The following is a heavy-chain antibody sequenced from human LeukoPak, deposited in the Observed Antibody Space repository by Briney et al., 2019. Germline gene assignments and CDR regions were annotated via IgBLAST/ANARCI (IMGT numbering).Heavy chain of an antibody. CDR3: ARDLRVVVTELAFDI. Sequence: GGSLRLSRAASGFTFSSYWMSWVRQAPGKGLEWVANIKQDGSEKYYVDSVKGRFTISRDNAKNSLYLQMNSLRAEDTAVYYCARDLRVVVTELAFDIWGQGTMVTVSS. CDR2: IKQDGSEK. V-gene: IGHV3-7*01. CDR1: GFTFSSYW. D-gene: IGHD2-21*02. J-gene: IGHJ3*02.